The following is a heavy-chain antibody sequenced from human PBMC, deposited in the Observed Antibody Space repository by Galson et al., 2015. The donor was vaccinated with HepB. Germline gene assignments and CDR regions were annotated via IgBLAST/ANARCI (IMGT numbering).Heavy chain of an antibody. V-gene: IGHV3-33*01. J-gene: IGHJ4*02. CDR2: IQFDGSKE. D-gene: IGHD6-6*01. Sequence: SLRLSCAASGFTFSRYGMHWVRQAPGKGLDWVAAIQFDGSKECYAHSVKGRFTISRDDPKNTVSLQMNSLGAEDSAVYYCGRDFSYGSLDFGNWGQGTLVTVFS. CDR1: GFTFSRYG. CDR3: GRDFSYGSLDFGN.